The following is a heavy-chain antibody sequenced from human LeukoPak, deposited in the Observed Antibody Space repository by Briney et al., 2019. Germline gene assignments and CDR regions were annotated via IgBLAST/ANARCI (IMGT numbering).Heavy chain of an antibody. CDR3: AREEYCSSTSCPPDLDY. V-gene: IGHV1-46*01. CDR1: GYTFTSYY. Sequence: ASVTVSFKASGYTFTSYYMHWVRQAPGQGLEWMGIINPSGGSTSYAQKFQGRVTMTRDMSTSTVYMELSSLRSEDTAVYYCAREEYCSSTSCPPDLDYWGQGTLVTVSS. J-gene: IGHJ4*02. CDR2: INPSGGST. D-gene: IGHD2-2*01.